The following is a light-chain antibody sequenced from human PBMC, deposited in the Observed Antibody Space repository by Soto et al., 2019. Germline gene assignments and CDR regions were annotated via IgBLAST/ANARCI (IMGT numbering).Light chain of an antibody. J-gene: IGLJ2*01. V-gene: IGLV2-14*01. CDR1: GSDVGGYNY. CDR2: DVS. Sequence: QSALTQPASVSGSPGQSITISCTGTGSDVGGYNYVSWYQQHPGKAPKVMIYDVSNRPSGVSNRFSGSKSGNTASLTISGLQAEDEAEYYSSSSTRASPPLVFGGGTKLTVL. CDR3: SSSTRASPPLV.